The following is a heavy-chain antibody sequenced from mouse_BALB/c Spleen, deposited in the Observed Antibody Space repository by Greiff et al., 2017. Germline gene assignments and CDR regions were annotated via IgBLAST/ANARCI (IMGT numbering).Heavy chain of an antibody. CDR1: GFSLTSYG. D-gene: IGHD2-14*01. Sequence: QVQLQQSGPGLVQPSQSLSITCTVSGFSLTSYGVHWVRQSPGKGLEWLGVIWSGGSTDYNAAFISRLSISKDNSKSQVFFKMNSLQANDTAIYYCARKDRYDDDAMDYWGQGTSVTVSS. CDR3: ARKDRYDDDAMDY. J-gene: IGHJ4*01. V-gene: IGHV2-2*02. CDR2: IWSGGST.